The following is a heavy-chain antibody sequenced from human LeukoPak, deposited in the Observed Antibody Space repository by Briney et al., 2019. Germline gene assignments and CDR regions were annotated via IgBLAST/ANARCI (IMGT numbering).Heavy chain of an antibody. CDR3: AKVSPVVSGYPREDY. D-gene: IGHD3-22*01. V-gene: IGHV4-4*02. J-gene: IGHJ4*02. CDR1: GGSISSSNW. CDR2: IYHSGST. Sequence: SETLSLTCAVSGGSISSSNWWSWVRQPPGKGLEWIGEIYHSGSTNYNPSLKSRVTISVDKSKNQFSLKLSSVTAADTAVYYCAKVSPVVSGYPREDYWGQGTLVTVSS.